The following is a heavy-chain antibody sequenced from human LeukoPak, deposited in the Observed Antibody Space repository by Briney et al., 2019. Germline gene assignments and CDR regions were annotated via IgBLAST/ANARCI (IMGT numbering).Heavy chain of an antibody. Sequence: PSETLSLTCTVSGGSISSSTYHWGWTRQPPGKGLEWIGSIYYSGTTYSNPSLNSRVTISRDTSKNQFSLQLHSATAADTAVYYCVRHDGRGGATMGAWDCWGQGSLVTVSS. J-gene: IGHJ4*02. D-gene: IGHD4/OR15-4a*01. CDR1: GGSISSSTYH. V-gene: IGHV4-39*01. CDR3: VRHDGRGGATMGAWDC. CDR2: IYYSGTT.